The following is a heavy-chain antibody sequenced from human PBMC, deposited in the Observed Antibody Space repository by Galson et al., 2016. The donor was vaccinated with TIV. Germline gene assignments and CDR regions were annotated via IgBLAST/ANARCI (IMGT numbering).Heavy chain of an antibody. CDR1: GFTFGHYA. CDR3: TRIAMGSTRNAFDI. J-gene: IGHJ3*02. CDR2: ITSKTYGATT. V-gene: IGHV3-49*03. D-gene: IGHD1-1*01. Sequence: SLRLSCAASGFTFGHYAVNWFRQAPGKGLEWVGFITSKTYGATTEYAASVKGRFTISRDDSRNIAYLQMNSLKTEDTAVYYCTRIAMGSTRNAFDIWGQGTVVTVSS.